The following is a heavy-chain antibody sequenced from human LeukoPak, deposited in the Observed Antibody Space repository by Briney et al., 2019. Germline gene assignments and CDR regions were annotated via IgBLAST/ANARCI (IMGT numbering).Heavy chain of an antibody. D-gene: IGHD2-8*01. J-gene: IGHJ4*02. CDR1: GYTFTSYY. V-gene: IGHV1-46*01. Sequence: ASVKVSCKASGYTFTSYYMHWVRQAPGQGLEWMGIINPSGGSTSYAQKFQGRVTTTRDTSTSTVYMELSSLRSEDTAVYYCARSYCTNGVCYRPYYFDYWGQGTLVTVSS. CDR2: INPSGGST. CDR3: ARSYCTNGVCYRPYYFDY.